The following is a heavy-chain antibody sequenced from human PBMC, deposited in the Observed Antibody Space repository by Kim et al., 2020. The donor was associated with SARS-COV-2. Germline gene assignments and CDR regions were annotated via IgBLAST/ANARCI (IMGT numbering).Heavy chain of an antibody. CDR2: ITPEGTTT. CDR3: TRVQIGLAGVFDI. V-gene: IGHV3-74*01. CDR1: GFTFSKYG. D-gene: IGHD2-21*01. J-gene: IGHJ3*02. Sequence: GGSLRLSCVASGFTFSKYGMHWVRQTPGKGLVWVSRITPEGTTTYYADSVKGRFTVSRDNAKNTLYLEMSGLTTEDTAMYSCTRVQIGLAGVFDIWGQGTMVTVSS.